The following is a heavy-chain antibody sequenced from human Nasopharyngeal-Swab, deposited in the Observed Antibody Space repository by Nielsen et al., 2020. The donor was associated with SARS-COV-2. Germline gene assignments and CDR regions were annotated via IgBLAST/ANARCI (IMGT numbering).Heavy chain of an antibody. D-gene: IGHD6-19*01. J-gene: IGHJ4*02. V-gene: IGHV3-48*03. CDR1: GFTFSSYE. CDR2: ISSSGSTI. Sequence: GESLKISCAASGFTFSSYEMNWVRQAPGKGLEWVSYISSSGSTIYYADSVKGRFTISRDNAKNSLYPQMNSLRAEDTAVYYCARDQGRYSSGWYLDYWGQGTLVTVSS. CDR3: ARDQGRYSSGWYLDY.